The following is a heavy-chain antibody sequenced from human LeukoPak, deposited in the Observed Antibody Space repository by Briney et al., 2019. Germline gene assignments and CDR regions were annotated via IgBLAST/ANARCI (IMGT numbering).Heavy chain of an antibody. D-gene: IGHD1-26*01. J-gene: IGHJ4*02. V-gene: IGHV3-48*01. CDR1: GFIFETCS. CDR3: ATRKWELLNFDY. Sequence: GGSLRLSCAASGFIFETCSMNWVRQAPGKGLEWISYISGTSSTIYYADSVRGRFTISRDNAKNSLYLQMNSLRAEDTAVYYCATRKWELLNFDYWGQGTLVTVSS. CDR2: ISGTSSTI.